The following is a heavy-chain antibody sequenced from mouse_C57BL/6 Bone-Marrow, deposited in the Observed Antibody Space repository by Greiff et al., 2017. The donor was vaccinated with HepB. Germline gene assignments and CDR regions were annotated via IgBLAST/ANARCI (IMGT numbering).Heavy chain of an antibody. J-gene: IGHJ4*01. CDR3: ARGSNYYAMDD. D-gene: IGHD2-5*01. V-gene: IGHV1-61*01. CDR1: GYTFTSYW. Sequence: VQLHQPGAELVRPGSSVKLSCKASGYTFTSYWMAWVKQRPGQGLERIGNIYPSDSETHYQQKFKDKTTLTVDKSSSTAYMQRSSLTSEDPAVYYCARGSNYYAMDDWGQGTSVTVSS. CDR2: IYPSDSET.